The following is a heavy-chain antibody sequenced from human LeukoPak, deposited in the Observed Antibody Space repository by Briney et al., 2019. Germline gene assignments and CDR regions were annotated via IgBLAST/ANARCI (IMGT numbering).Heavy chain of an antibody. CDR3: ARFLHGNSLDY. Sequence: GESLQISCQASGDTFRDTYSALVRQMAGKGLEWLGIVYFDGSDTRYSPSFQGQVTISVDQSISRAYLQWTSLKTSDTAMYYCARFLHGNSLDYWGQGTLVTVSS. CDR1: GDTFRDTY. D-gene: IGHD1-7*01. V-gene: IGHV5-51*01. J-gene: IGHJ4*02. CDR2: VYFDGSDT.